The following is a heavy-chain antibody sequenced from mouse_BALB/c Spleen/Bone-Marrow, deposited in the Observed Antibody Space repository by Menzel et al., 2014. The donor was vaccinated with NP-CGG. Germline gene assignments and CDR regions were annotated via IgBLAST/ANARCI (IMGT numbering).Heavy chain of an antibody. CDR3: ARELGAWFAY. D-gene: IGHD4-1*01. V-gene: IGHV2-9*02. CDR2: ICAGGNT. Sequence: VMLVESGPGLVAPSQSLSITCTVSGFSLTSYGVHWVRQPPGKGLEWLGIICAGGNTNYNSALMSRLSISKDNSKSQVFLKMNSLQTDDTAMYYCARELGAWFAYWGQGTLVTVSA. CDR1: GFSLTSYG. J-gene: IGHJ3*01.